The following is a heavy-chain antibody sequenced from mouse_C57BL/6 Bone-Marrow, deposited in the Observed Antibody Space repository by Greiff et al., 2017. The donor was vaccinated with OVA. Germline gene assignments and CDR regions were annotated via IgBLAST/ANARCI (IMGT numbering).Heavy chain of an antibody. CDR3: ARDGYYGFAY. V-gene: IGHV1-52*01. CDR1: GYTFTSYW. D-gene: IGHD2-3*01. CDR2: IDPSDSET. J-gene: IGHJ3*01. Sequence: VQLQQPGAELVRPGSSVKLSCKASGYTFTSYWMHWVKQSPIQGLEWIGNIDPSDSETHYNQKFKDKATLTVDKSSSTAYMQLSSLTSEDSAVYYCARDGYYGFAYWGQGTLVTVSA.